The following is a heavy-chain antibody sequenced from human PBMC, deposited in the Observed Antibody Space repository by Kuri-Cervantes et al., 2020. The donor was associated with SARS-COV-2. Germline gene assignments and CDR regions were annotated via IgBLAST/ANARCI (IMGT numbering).Heavy chain of an antibody. CDR2: IYYSGST. CDR3: ARDRYDQMDV. Sequence: AETLSLTCTVSGGSISSYYWSWIRQPPGKGLEWIGYIYYSGSTNYNPSIKSRVTISVDTSKNQFSLKLSAVTAADTAVYYCARDRYDQMDVWGKGTTVTVSS. J-gene: IGHJ6*04. V-gene: IGHV4-59*01. D-gene: IGHD3-3*01. CDR1: GGSISSYY.